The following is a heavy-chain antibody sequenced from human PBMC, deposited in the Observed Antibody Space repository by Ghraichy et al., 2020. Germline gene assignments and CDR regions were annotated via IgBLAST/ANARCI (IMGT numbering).Heavy chain of an antibody. J-gene: IGHJ3*02. Sequence: SQTLSLTCTVSGGSISSYYWSWIRQPSGKGLEWIGYIYYSGSTNYNPSLKSRVTISVDTSKNQFSLKLSSVTAADTAVYYCARSPDRVATIDAFDIWGQGTMFTISS. V-gene: IGHV4-59*01. CDR3: ARSPDRVATIDAFDI. CDR1: GGSISSYY. CDR2: IYYSGST. D-gene: IGHD5-12*01.